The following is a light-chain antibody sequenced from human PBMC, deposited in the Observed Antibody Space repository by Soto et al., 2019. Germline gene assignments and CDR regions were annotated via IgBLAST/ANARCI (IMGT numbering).Light chain of an antibody. CDR2: WAS. J-gene: IGKJ1*01. V-gene: IGKV4-1*01. CDR1: LSVLYSSNNKNY. Sequence: IVITHSPDSLYVSLRLRSTINCKSKLSVLYSSNNKNYLAWYQQKPRQPPKLLIYWASTRESGVPDRFSGSGSGTDFTLTISSLQAEDVAVYYCQQYYSTPWTFGQGTKV. CDR3: QQYYSTPWT.